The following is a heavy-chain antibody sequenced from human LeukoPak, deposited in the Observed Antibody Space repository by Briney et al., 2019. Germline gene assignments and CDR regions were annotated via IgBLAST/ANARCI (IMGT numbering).Heavy chain of an antibody. D-gene: IGHD3-3*01. CDR3: ARPFNYDFWPYYYGMDV. Sequence: ASVKVSCKASGYTFTSYDIYWVRQATGQGLEWMGWMNPNSGNTGYAQKFQGRVTMTRNTSISTAYMELSSLRSEDTAVYYCARPFNYDFWPYYYGMDVWGQGTTVTVSS. CDR2: MNPNSGNT. CDR1: GYTFTSYD. V-gene: IGHV1-8*01. J-gene: IGHJ6*02.